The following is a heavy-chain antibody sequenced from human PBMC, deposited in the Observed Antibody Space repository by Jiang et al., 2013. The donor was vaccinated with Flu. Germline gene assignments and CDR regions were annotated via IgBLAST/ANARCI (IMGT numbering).Heavy chain of an antibody. CDR3: ARNLGSSYQYLFDY. V-gene: IGHV4-59*01. D-gene: IGHD3-3*01. Sequence: GSGLVKPSETLSLTCTVSGDSIGPYYWTWIRQPPGKGLEWIGYIYYSGSTSYNPSLQSRLTISLDTSKNQFSLKLSSVTAADTAVYYCARNLGSSYQYLFDYWGQGTLVTVSS. CDR2: IYYSGST. J-gene: IGHJ4*02. CDR1: GDSIGPYY.